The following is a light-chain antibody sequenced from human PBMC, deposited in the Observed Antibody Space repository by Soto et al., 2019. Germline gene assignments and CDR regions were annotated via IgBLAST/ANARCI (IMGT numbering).Light chain of an antibody. J-gene: IGLJ3*02. CDR1: SSDVGSYNL. V-gene: IGLV2-23*02. Sequence: QSALTQPASVSGSPGQSITISCTGTSSDVGSYNLVSWYQQHPGKAPKLMIYEVSKRPSGVSNCFSGSKSGNTASPTISGLQAEDEADYYCCSYAGSSTWVFGGGTKLTVL. CDR3: CSYAGSSTWV. CDR2: EVS.